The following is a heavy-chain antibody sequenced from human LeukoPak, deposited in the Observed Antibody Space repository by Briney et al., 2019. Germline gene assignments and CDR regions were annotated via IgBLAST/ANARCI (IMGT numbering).Heavy chain of an antibody. CDR2: IKPDGTEQ. D-gene: IGHD3-10*01. Sequence: GGSLRLSCAASGFTLSSYWMSWVRQDPGKGLEWVANIKPDGTEQYYVDSLRGRFTISRDNAKSTLYLQMNSLRADDTAVYYCARDSGDRTVDYWGQGALVTVSS. V-gene: IGHV3-7*01. CDR3: ARDSGDRTVDY. J-gene: IGHJ4*02. CDR1: GFTLSSYW.